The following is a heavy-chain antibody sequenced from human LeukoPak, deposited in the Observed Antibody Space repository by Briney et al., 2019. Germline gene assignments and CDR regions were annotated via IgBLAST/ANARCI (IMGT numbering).Heavy chain of an antibody. CDR1: GGSITSYY. CDR3: ARQRSSYGRFDY. CDR2: MYNSGTI. J-gene: IGHJ4*02. V-gene: IGHV4-59*08. Sequence: PSETLSLTCTVSGGSITSYYWSWIRQTPGKGLEWIGYMYNSGTINYNPSLKSRVTISQHTSKNQFSLKLSSVTAADTAVYYCARQRSSYGRFDYWGQGTLVTVSS. D-gene: IGHD3-3*01.